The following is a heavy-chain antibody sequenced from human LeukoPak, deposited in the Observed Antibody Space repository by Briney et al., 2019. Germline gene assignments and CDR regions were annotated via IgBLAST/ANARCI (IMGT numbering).Heavy chain of an antibody. CDR3: ARGLRYFDWLFDY. V-gene: IGHV1-2*02. CDR1: GYTFTGYY. J-gene: IGHJ4*02. D-gene: IGHD3-9*01. CDR2: INLNSGGT. Sequence: ASVKVSCKASGYTFTGYYMHWVRQAPGQGLEWMGWINLNSGGTNYAQKFQGRVTMTRDTSISTAYMELSRLRSDDTAVYYCARGLRYFDWLFDYWGQGTLVTVSS.